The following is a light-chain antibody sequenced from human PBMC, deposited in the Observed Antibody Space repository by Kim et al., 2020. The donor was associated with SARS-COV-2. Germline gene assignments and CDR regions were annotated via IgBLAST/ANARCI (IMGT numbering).Light chain of an antibody. CDR3: NSRDSNDNVV. CDR2: GKN. J-gene: IGLJ2*01. Sequence: VVWGQKVRITCQGDSLRSYYATWYQQKPGQAPILVIYGKNNRPSGIPDRFSGASSGNTASLTITGTQAGDEADYYCNSRDSNDNVVFGGGTQLTVL. CDR1: SLRSYY. V-gene: IGLV3-19*01.